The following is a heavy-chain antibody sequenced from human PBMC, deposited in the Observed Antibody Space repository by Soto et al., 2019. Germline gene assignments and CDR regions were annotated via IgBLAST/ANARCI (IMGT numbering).Heavy chain of an antibody. Sequence: ASVKVSCKASGYTFTSYAMHWVRQAPGQRLEWMGWMNPNSGNTGYAQKFQGRVTMTRNTSISTAYMELSSLRSEDTAVYYCARGSKGSSWYAYWFDPWGQGTQVTVSS. CDR3: ARGSKGSSWYAYWFDP. CDR2: MNPNSGNT. CDR1: GYTFTSYA. J-gene: IGHJ5*02. V-gene: IGHV1-8*02. D-gene: IGHD6-13*01.